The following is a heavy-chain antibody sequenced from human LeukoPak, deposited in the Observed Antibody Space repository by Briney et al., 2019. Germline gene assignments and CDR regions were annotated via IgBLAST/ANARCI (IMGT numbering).Heavy chain of an antibody. CDR2: IYYSGST. CDR3: AREVRDMVRGLNGWFDP. V-gene: IGHV4-59*06. J-gene: IGHJ5*02. Sequence: PSETLSLTCTVSGGSINSYYWSWIRQHPGKGLEWIGYIYYSGSTYYNPSLRSRVTISVDTSKNQFSLKLSSVTAADTAVYYCAREVRDMVRGLNGWFDPWGQGTLVTVSS. CDR1: GGSINSYY. D-gene: IGHD3-10*01.